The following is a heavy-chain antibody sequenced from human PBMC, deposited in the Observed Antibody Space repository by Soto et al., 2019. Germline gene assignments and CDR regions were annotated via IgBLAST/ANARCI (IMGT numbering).Heavy chain of an antibody. Sequence: AGGSLRLSCAASGFTFSSYAMSWVRQAPGKGLEWVSAISGSGGSTYYADSVKGRFTISRDNSKNTLYLQMNSLRAEDTAVYYCAKDLPLGIAAAGTRVGYWGQGTLVTVS. CDR2: ISGSGGST. CDR3: AKDLPLGIAAAGTRVGY. CDR1: GFTFSSYA. J-gene: IGHJ4*02. V-gene: IGHV3-23*01. D-gene: IGHD6-13*01.